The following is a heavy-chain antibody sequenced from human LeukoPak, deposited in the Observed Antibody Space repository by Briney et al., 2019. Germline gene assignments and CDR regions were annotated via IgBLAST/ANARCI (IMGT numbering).Heavy chain of an antibody. D-gene: IGHD3-22*01. V-gene: IGHV4-61*01. Sequence: SETLSLTCTVSGGSVSSGSYYWSWIRQPPGKGLEWIGYIYYSGSTNYNPSLKSRVTISVDTSKNQFSLKLSSVIAADTAVYYCARSSTYYYDSSGYFDYWGQGTLVTVSS. CDR1: GGSVSSGSYY. CDR2: IYYSGST. CDR3: ARSSTYYYDSSGYFDY. J-gene: IGHJ4*02.